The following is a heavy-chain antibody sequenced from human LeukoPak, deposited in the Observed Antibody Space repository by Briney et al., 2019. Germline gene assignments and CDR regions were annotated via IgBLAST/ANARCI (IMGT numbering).Heavy chain of an antibody. Sequence: SETLSLTCAVYGGSFSGYYWSWIRQPPGKGLEWIGEINHSGSTNYNPSLKSRVTISVDTSKNQFSLKLSSVNAADTAVYYCARGRKTIFGVVIISSYFDYWGQGTLVTVSS. D-gene: IGHD3-3*01. J-gene: IGHJ4*02. CDR2: INHSGST. CDR1: GGSFSGYY. CDR3: ARGRKTIFGVVIISSYFDY. V-gene: IGHV4-34*01.